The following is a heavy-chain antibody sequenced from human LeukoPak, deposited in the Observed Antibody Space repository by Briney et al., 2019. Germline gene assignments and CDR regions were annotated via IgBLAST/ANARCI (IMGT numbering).Heavy chain of an antibody. J-gene: IGHJ1*01. CDR1: GYTLTELS. Sequence: SVKVSCKVSGYTLTELSMHWVRQAPGKGLEWMGGFDPEDGETIYAQKFQGRVTMTEDTSTDTAYMELSSLRSEDTAVYYCATGASSIEYFQHWGQGTLVTVSS. V-gene: IGHV1-24*01. CDR2: FDPEDGET. D-gene: IGHD6-13*01. CDR3: ATGASSIEYFQH.